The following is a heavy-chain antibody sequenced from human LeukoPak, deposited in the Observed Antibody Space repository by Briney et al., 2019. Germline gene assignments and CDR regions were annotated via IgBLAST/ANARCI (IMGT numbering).Heavy chain of an antibody. CDR2: ISSSSSYI. D-gene: IGHD2-21*02. V-gene: IGHV3-21*01. CDR3: ARAGGGVVTTFDY. J-gene: IGHJ4*02. CDR1: GFTFSSYS. Sequence: GGSLRLSCAASGFTFSSYSVNWVRQAPGKGLEWVSSISSSSSYIYYADSVKGRFTISRDNAENSLYLQMNSLRAEDTAVYYCARAGGGVVTTFDYWGQGTLVTVSS.